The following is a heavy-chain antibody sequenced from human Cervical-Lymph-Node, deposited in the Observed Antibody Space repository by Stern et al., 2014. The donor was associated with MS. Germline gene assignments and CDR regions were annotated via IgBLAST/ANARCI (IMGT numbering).Heavy chain of an antibody. V-gene: IGHV3-33*01. CDR1: GFSFSRYA. J-gene: IGHJ4*02. CDR3: ASAYSSSHYYFDY. Sequence: VQLVESGGGVVQPGRSLRLSCAASGFSFSRYAMHWVRQAPGKGLEWVELIWYDGINPYYAASVTGRFTISRDNFKNTLYLQMNSLRAEDTAVYYCASAYSSSHYYFDYWGQGTLVTVSS. D-gene: IGHD6-13*01. CDR2: IWYDGINP.